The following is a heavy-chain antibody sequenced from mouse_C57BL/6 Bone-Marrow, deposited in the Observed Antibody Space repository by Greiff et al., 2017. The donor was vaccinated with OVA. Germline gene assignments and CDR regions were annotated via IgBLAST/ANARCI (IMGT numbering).Heavy chain of an antibody. D-gene: IGHD4-1*01. CDR3: ARLGRD. CDR1: GFTFSSYG. V-gene: IGHV5-6*03. CDR2: ISSGGSYT. Sequence: EVKVVESGGGLVKPGGSLKLSCAASGFTFSSYGMSWVRQTPDKRLEWVATISSGGSYTYYPDSVKGRFTISRDNAKNTLYLQMSSLKSEDTAMYYCARLGRDWGQGTLVTVSA. J-gene: IGHJ3*01.